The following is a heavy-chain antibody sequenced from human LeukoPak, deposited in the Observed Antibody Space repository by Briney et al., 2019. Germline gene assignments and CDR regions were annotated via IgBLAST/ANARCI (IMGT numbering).Heavy chain of an antibody. J-gene: IGHJ4*02. V-gene: IGHV3-66*02. CDR3: ARGVQNYDFWSGYFRFDH. CDR1: GYTVSSNY. D-gene: IGHD3-3*01. Sequence: GGSLRLSCAASGYTVSSNYMSWVRQAPGKGLERVSVIYSGGSTYYADSVKGRFTISRDNSKNTLYLQMNSLRAEDTAVYYCARGVQNYDFWSGYFRFDHWGKGTLVTVSS. CDR2: IYSGGST.